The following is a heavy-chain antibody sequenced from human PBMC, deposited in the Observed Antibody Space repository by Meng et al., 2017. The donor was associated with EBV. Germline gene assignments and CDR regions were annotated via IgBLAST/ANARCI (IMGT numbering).Heavy chain of an antibody. V-gene: IGHV1-18*01. J-gene: IGHJ4*02. CDR1: GSTFSSYG. CDR2: IGGDNGDT. CDR3: ARGMRNFNF. Sequence: QVPRGQGGAEVEKSCASLMVSCVSSGSTFSSYGISWVRQAPGQGPEWIGWIGGDNGDTKYAQKFKRKITVTTDTTTSSAYMELWSLGRDDTAVYYCARGMRNFNFWGQGTLVTVSS.